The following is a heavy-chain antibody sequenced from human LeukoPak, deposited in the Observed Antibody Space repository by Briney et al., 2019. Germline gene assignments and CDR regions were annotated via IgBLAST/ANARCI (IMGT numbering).Heavy chain of an antibody. J-gene: IGHJ6*03. CDR1: GGSFSRYY. CDR2: INHSGST. CDR3: ARGYCSGGSCYSFYYYYYMDV. Sequence: PSGTLSLTCAVYGGSFSRYYWTWIRQPPGKGLEWIGEINHSGSTNYNPSLKSRVTISVDTSKNQFSLKLSSVTAADTAVYYCARGYCSGGSCYSFYYYYYMDVWGKGTTVTVSS. D-gene: IGHD2-15*01. V-gene: IGHV4-34*01.